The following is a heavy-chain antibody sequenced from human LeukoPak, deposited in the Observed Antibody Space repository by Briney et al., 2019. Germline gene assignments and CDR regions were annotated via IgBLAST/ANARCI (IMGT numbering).Heavy chain of an antibody. Sequence: GGSLRLSCTASGFTFDSYAMNWVRQAPGKGLEWVSGISGTRGRTYYADSVKGRFTISRDDSKSTLYLQMNSLRAEDTAVYYCAKDRFDYSWMVQGVITTSSDYWGQGTLVTVSS. CDR2: ISGTRGRT. CDR3: AKDRFDYSWMVQGVITTSSDY. J-gene: IGHJ4*02. V-gene: IGHV3-23*01. CDR1: GFTFDSYA. D-gene: IGHD3-10*01.